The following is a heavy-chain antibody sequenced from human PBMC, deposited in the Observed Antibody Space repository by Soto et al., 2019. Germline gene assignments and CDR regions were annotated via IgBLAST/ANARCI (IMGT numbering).Heavy chain of an antibody. CDR1: GFTFSSYW. Sequence: PGGSLRLSCAASGFTFSSYWMSWVRLAQGTGLEWVANIKQDGSGKYYVDSVKGRFTISRDNAKNSLYLQMNSLRADDTAVYYCARDLEEFGYYGMDVWGQGTTVTVSS. D-gene: IGHD3-3*01. CDR2: IKQDGSGK. J-gene: IGHJ6*02. V-gene: IGHV3-7*01. CDR3: ARDLEEFGYYGMDV.